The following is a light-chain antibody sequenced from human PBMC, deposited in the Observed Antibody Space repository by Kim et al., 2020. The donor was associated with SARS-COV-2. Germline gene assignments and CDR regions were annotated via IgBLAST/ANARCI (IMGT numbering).Light chain of an antibody. CDR1: SLRSYY. J-gene: IGLJ2*01. Sequence: SSELTQDPAVSVALGQTVRITCQGDSLRSYYATWYQQKPGQAPKVVIYGKDNRPSGVPDRFSGSSSGNTAYLTITGTQAGDGADYYCNSRDSNDYVVFGGGTKVTVL. CDR2: GKD. V-gene: IGLV3-19*01. CDR3: NSRDSNDYVV.